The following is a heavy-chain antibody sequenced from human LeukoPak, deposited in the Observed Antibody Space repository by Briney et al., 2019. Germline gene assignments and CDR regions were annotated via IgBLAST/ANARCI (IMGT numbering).Heavy chain of an antibody. CDR2: IYPGDSDT. V-gene: IGHV5-51*01. Sequence: GESLKIPCKGSGYSFTDYWIAWVRQMPGKGLEWMGIIYPGDSDTRYSPSFQGQVTISVDKSISTAYLQWSSLKASDTAMYYCARRGYNSGYPDAFDIWGQGTMVTVSS. D-gene: IGHD5-12*01. CDR1: GYSFTDYW. CDR3: ARRGYNSGYPDAFDI. J-gene: IGHJ3*02.